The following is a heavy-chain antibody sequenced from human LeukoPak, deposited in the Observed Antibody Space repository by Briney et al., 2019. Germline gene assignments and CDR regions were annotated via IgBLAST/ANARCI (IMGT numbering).Heavy chain of an antibody. D-gene: IGHD2-21*02. Sequence: PGGSLRLSCAASGFTFSSYEMNCVRQAPGKGLEWVSYISSSGSTIYYADSVKGRFTISRDNAKNSLYLQMNSLRAEDTAVYYCAAFLQYCGGDCYSGDYWGQGTLVTVSS. CDR3: AAFLQYCGGDCYSGDY. J-gene: IGHJ4*02. CDR1: GFTFSSYE. CDR2: ISSSGSTI. V-gene: IGHV3-48*03.